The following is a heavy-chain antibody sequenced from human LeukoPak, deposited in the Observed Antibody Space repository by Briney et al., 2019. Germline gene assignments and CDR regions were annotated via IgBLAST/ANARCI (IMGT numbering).Heavy chain of an antibody. J-gene: IGHJ5*02. CDR1: GFTFTSFG. V-gene: IGHV1-18*01. CDR2: ISAYNGNT. CDR3: ARLEWELRGFDP. D-gene: IGHD1-26*01. Sequence: ASVKVSCKASGFTFTSFGFSWVRQAPGQGLEWMGWISAYNGNTNYAQNLQGRVTMTTDASTSTVYMELRSLRSEDTAVYYCARLEWELRGFDPWGQGTLVTVSS.